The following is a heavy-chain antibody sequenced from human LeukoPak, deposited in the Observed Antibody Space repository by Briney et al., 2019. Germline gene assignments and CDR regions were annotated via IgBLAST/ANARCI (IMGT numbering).Heavy chain of an antibody. J-gene: IGHJ5*01. CDR2: IYYSGTT. CDR1: GGSFSSYY. D-gene: IGHD3-10*01. CDR3: AKGRRPFGKAAFES. V-gene: IGHV4-59*01. Sequence: SETLSLTCTISGGSFSSYYWNWIRQSSEKGLEWIGYIYYSGTTNYNPSLQSRVTISVDTSNKQFSLRLRSVTAADTAVYYCAKGRRPFGKAAFESWGQGTLVTVSS.